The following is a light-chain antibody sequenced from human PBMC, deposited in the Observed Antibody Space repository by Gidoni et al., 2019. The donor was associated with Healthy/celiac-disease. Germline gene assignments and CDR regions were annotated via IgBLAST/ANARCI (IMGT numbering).Light chain of an antibody. J-gene: IGKJ4*01. CDR2: DAS. CDR3: QQRSNWPPSLT. CDR1: QSVSSY. Sequence: EIVLTQSPATLSLSPGERATLSCRASQSVSSYLAWYQQKPGQAPRLLIYDASNRATGRPARFSGSGCGTDFTLTISSLEPEDFAVYYCQQRSNWPPSLTFGGXTKVEIK. V-gene: IGKV3-11*01.